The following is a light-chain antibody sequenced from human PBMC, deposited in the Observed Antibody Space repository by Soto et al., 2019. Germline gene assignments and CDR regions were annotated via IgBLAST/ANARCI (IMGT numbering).Light chain of an antibody. J-gene: IGLJ1*01. V-gene: IGLV2-8*01. CDR3: SSYAGSNNSYV. CDR1: SSDVGGYNY. Sequence: QSALTQPPSASGSPGQSVTISCTGTSSDVGGYNYVSWYQQHPGKAPKLMIYEVSKRPSGVPDRFSGSKSGNTASLTVSGLKAEDEADYYCSSYAGSNNSYVFGTGTKLTVL. CDR2: EVS.